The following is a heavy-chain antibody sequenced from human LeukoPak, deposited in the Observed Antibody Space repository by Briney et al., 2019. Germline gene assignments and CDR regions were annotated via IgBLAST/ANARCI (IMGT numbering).Heavy chain of an antibody. V-gene: IGHV3-49*03. CDR3: TRVRIVVVVAATPHFDY. D-gene: IGHD2-15*01. CDR2: IRSKAYGGTT. J-gene: IGHJ4*02. CDR1: GFTFGDYA. Sequence: GGSLRLPCTASGFTFGDYAMSWFRQAPGKGLEWVGFIRSKAYGGTTEYAASVKGRFTISRDDSKSIAYLQMNSLKTEDTAVYYCTRVRIVVVVAATPHFDYRGQGTLVTVSS.